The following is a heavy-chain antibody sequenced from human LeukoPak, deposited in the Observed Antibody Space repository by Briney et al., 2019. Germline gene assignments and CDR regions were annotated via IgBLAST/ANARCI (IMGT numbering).Heavy chain of an antibody. CDR3: ARGAGHSEN. D-gene: IGHD4/OR15-4a*01. CDR1: GFTFSSDW. Sequence: GGSLRLSCAASGFTFSSDWMHWVRQGPGKGLVWVSRINGDGTKTLYAGSVKGRFTISRDNAKSTLYLQMNSLRVEDTAVYYCARGAGHSENWGQGTLVTVSS. CDR2: INGDGTKT. J-gene: IGHJ4*02. V-gene: IGHV3-74*01.